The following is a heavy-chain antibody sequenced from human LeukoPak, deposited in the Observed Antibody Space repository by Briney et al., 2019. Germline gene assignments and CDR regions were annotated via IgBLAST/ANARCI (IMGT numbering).Heavy chain of an antibody. CDR2: IYHSGST. CDR1: GGSISSGGYS. Sequence: PSETLSLICAVSGGSISSGGYSWSWIRQPPGKGLEWIGYIYHSGSTYYNPSLKSRVTISVDRSKNQFSLKLSSVTAADTAVYYCARGKIDDILTGYYPHFDYWGQGTLVTVSS. V-gene: IGHV4-30-2*01. CDR3: ARGKIDDILTGYYPHFDY. J-gene: IGHJ4*02. D-gene: IGHD3-9*01.